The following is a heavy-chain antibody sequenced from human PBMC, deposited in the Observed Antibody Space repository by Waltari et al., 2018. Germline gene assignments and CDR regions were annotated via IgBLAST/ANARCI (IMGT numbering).Heavy chain of an antibody. D-gene: IGHD1-26*01. J-gene: IGHJ4*02. CDR1: GGSFSGYY. CDR2: INHSGST. Sequence: QVQLQQWGAGLLKPSETLSLTCAVYGGSFSGYYWSWIRQPPGKGLEWIGEINHSGSTNYNPSLKSRVTISVDTSKNQFSLKLSSVTAADTAVYYCARERGALLDYWGQGTLVTVSS. V-gene: IGHV4-34*01. CDR3: ARERGALLDY.